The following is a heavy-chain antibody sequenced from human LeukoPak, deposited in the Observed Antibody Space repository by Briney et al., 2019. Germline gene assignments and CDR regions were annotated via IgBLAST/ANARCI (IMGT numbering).Heavy chain of an antibody. CDR3: AKATGTLGN. Sequence: GGSLRPSCAASGFTVSSNYMSWVRQAPGKGLEWVSTISNSDDNTYYADSVKGRFTISRDNSKNTLYLQMNSLTAEDTAIYYCAKATGTLGNWGQGTLVTVSA. J-gene: IGHJ4*02. V-gene: IGHV3-23*01. CDR1: GFTVSSNY. D-gene: IGHD1-1*01. CDR2: ISNSDDNT.